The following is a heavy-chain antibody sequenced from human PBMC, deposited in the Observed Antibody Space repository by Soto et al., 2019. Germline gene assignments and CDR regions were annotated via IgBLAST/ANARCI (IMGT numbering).Heavy chain of an antibody. Sequence: QVQLVQSGAEVKKPGASVKVSCKASGYTFTGYYMHWVRQAPGQGLEWMGWINPIFGTANYAQKFQGRVTITADESTSTAYMELSSLRSEDTAVYYCARVPYSSGWSLGYWGQGTLVTVSS. CDR1: GYTFTGYY. CDR2: INPIFGTA. V-gene: IGHV1-69*01. D-gene: IGHD6-19*01. CDR3: ARVPYSSGWSLGY. J-gene: IGHJ4*02.